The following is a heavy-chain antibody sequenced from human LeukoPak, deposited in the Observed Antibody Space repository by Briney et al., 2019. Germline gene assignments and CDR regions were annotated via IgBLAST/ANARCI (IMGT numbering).Heavy chain of an antibody. V-gene: IGHV3-21*01. CDR3: ASTQYYYDSSGYHHPGY. D-gene: IGHD3-22*01. CDR1: GFTFSSYS. Sequence: GGSLRLSCAASGFTFSSYSMNWVRQAPGKGLEWVSSISSSSSHIYYADSVKGRFTISRDNAKNSLYLQMNSLRAEDTAVYYCASTQYYYDSSGYHHPGYWGQGTLVTVSS. J-gene: IGHJ4*02. CDR2: ISSSSSHI.